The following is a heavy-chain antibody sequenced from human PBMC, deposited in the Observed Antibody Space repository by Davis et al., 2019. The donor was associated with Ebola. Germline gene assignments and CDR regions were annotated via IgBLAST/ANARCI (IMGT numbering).Heavy chain of an antibody. Sequence: ASVQVSCKASGYTFTSYAISWVRQAPGQGLEWMVWISIYNGNTNYAQKLQGRVTMTTDISTSTAYMELRSLRSDDTAVYFCARDLLGATYSSGWSRSWGQGTLVTVSS. J-gene: IGHJ5*02. CDR1: GYTFTSYA. CDR2: ISIYNGNT. V-gene: IGHV1-18*04. CDR3: ARDLLGATYSSGWSRS. D-gene: IGHD6-19*01.